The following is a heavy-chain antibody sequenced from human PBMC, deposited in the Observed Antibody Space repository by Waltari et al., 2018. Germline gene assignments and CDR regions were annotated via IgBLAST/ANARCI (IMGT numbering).Heavy chain of an antibody. CDR3: ARASRGGVAVDFDY. D-gene: IGHD3-16*01. V-gene: IGHV1-8*02. Sequence: QVQLVQSGAEVKKPGSSVKVSCKASGYTFTDFDINWVRQAPGQGLEWMGWMNPNNGNTGYAQKFQGRVTMTRSTSKSTSYMDLSNLRSEDTAVYYCARASRGGVAVDFDYWGQGTLVTVSS. CDR2: MNPNNGNT. J-gene: IGHJ4*02. CDR1: GYTFTDFD.